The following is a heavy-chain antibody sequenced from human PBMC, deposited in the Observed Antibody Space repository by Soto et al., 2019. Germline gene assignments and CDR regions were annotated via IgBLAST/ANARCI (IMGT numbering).Heavy chain of an antibody. CDR1: GFTFSSYW. D-gene: IGHD3-22*01. Sequence: PGGSLRLSCAAAGFTFSSYWMSWARQAPGKGLEWVANVKPDGSEKWYVDSVKGRFTISRDNAKNSLYLQMNSLRAEDTAVYYSGRGDYYDTSGPFSDAFDIWGQGTMVTVSS. CDR3: GRGDYYDTSGPFSDAFDI. CDR2: VKPDGSEK. V-gene: IGHV3-7*02. J-gene: IGHJ3*02.